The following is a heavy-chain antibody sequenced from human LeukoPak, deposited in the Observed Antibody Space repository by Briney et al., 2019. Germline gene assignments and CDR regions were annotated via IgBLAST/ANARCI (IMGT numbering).Heavy chain of an antibody. CDR1: GFTFSSYG. V-gene: IGHV3-33*01. D-gene: IGHD5/OR15-5a*01. Sequence: GGSLRLSCAASGFTFSSYGMHWVRQAPGRGLEWVAMIWYDGSNTYYADSVKGRFTISRDNSKNTLFLQMDSLRAEDTAVYYCARDRSTTHFDYWGQGTLVTVSS. J-gene: IGHJ4*02. CDR2: IWYDGSNT. CDR3: ARDRSTTHFDY.